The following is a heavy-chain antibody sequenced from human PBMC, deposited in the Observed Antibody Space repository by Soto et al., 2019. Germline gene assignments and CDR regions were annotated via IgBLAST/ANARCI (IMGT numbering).Heavy chain of an antibody. Sequence: EVQLVESGGGLVQPGRSLRLSCAASGFTFDDYAMHWVRQAPGKGLEWVSGISWNSGSIGYADSVKGRFTISRDNAKNSLYLQMNSLRAEDTALYYCAKVLTPLRIAGALGGVGAFDIWGQGTMVTVSS. CDR3: AKVLTPLRIAGALGGVGAFDI. D-gene: IGHD6-19*01. CDR2: ISWNSGSI. J-gene: IGHJ3*02. CDR1: GFTFDDYA. V-gene: IGHV3-9*01.